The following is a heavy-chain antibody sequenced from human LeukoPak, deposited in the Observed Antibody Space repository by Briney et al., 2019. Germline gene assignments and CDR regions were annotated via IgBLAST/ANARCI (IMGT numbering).Heavy chain of an antibody. Sequence: SETLSLTCTVSGGSISSGSYYWSWIRQPAGKGLEWIGRIYTSGSTNYNPSLKSRVTISVDTSKNQFSLKLSSVTAADTAVYYCAREPSGGSCYSSFCWFDPWGQGTLVTVSS. J-gene: IGHJ5*02. CDR3: AREPSGGSCYSSFCWFDP. CDR1: GGSISSGSYY. D-gene: IGHD2-15*01. CDR2: IYTSGST. V-gene: IGHV4-61*02.